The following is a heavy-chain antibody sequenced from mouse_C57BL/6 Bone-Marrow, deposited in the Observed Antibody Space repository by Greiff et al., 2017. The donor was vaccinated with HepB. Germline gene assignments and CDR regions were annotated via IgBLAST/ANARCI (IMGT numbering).Heavy chain of an antibody. Sequence: VQLQQSGPELVKPGASVKISCKASGYTFTDYYMNWVKQSHGKSLEWIGDINPNNGGTSYNQKFKGKATLTVDKSSSTAYMELRSLTSEDSAVYYCAREGGNYSYYFDNWGQGTTLTVSS. D-gene: IGHD2-1*01. CDR1: GYTFTDYY. CDR2: INPNNGGT. V-gene: IGHV1-26*01. CDR3: AREGGNYSYYFDN. J-gene: IGHJ2*01.